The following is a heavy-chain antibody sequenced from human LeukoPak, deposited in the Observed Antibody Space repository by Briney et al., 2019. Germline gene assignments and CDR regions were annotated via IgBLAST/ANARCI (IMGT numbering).Heavy chain of an antibody. CDR3: ARCIAAAGNFEN. D-gene: IGHD6-13*01. Sequence: VASVKVSCKASGYTFTGYYIHWVRQAPGQGLEWMGWFNPNSGGTNYAQVFQGRVTMTRDTSISTAYMELSRLKSDDTAVYYCARCIAAAGNFENWGQGTLVTVSS. CDR2: FNPNSGGT. CDR1: GYTFTGYY. J-gene: IGHJ4*02. V-gene: IGHV1-2*02.